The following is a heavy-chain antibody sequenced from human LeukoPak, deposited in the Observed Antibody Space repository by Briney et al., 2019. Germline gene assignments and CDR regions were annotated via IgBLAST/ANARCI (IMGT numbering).Heavy chain of an antibody. CDR3: ARVCSGGSGYSGRGWFDP. CDR1: GGTFSSYA. Sequence: SVKVSCKASGGTFSSYAISWVRQAPGQGLEWMGGIIPIFGTANYAQKFQGRVTITADKSTSTAYMELSSLRSEDTAVYYCARVCSGGSGYSGRGWFDPWGQGTLVTGSS. V-gene: IGHV1-69*06. J-gene: IGHJ5*02. CDR2: IIPIFGTA. D-gene: IGHD2-15*01.